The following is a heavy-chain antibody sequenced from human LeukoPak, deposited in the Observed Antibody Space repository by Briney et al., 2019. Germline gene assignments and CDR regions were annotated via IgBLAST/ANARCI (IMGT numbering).Heavy chain of an antibody. CDR2: IYYSGST. CDR3: ARDSGYCSGGSCYAEDYYMDV. Sequence: SETLSLTCTVSGGSISSGSYYWSWIRQPPGTGLEWIGYIYYSGSTNYNPSLKSRVTISVDTSKNQFSLKLSSVTAADTAVYYCARDSGYCSGGSCYAEDYYMDVWGKGTTVTVSS. V-gene: IGHV4-61*01. D-gene: IGHD2-15*01. J-gene: IGHJ6*03. CDR1: GGSISSGSYY.